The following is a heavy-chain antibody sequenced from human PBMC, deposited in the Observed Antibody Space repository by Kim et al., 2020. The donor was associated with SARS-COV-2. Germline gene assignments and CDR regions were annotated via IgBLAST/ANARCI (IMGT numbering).Heavy chain of an antibody. CDR3: AKGTGIAAAGTGYFDY. D-gene: IGHD6-13*01. Sequence: VKDRFAIYRDNSTDTLYLQMNSLRAEDTAVYYCAKGTGIAAAGTGYFDYWGQGTLVTVSS. V-gene: IGHV3-23*01. J-gene: IGHJ4*02.